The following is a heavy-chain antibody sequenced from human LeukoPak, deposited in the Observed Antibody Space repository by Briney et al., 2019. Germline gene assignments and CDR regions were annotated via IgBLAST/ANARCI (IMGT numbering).Heavy chain of an antibody. V-gene: IGHV5-51*01. CDR3: ARRSGSYFDY. CDR2: IYPADSNS. D-gene: IGHD1-26*01. J-gene: IGHJ4*02. CDR1: GYRFDRYW. Sequence: GESLKISCKGSGYRFDRYWIGWVRQMPGIGLEWMGIIYPADSNSRYSPSFQGQVTISADKSISTAYLQWNSLKASDTAMYYCARRSGSYFDYWGQGTLVTVSS.